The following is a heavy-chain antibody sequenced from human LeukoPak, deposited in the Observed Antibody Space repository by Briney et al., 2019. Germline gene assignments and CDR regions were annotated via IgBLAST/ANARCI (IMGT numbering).Heavy chain of an antibody. V-gene: IGHV4-39*07. J-gene: IGHJ4*02. D-gene: IGHD3-10*01. CDR3: ARGGITMVRRVIRSFDY. CDR2: IYYSGST. Sequence: SETLSLTCSVSGDSISTSSYYWGWIRQPPGKGLEWIGTIYYSGSTYYNPSLKSRVTISVDTSKNQFSLKLSSVTAADTAVYYCARGGITMVRRVIRSFDYWGQGTLVTVSS. CDR1: GDSISTSSYY.